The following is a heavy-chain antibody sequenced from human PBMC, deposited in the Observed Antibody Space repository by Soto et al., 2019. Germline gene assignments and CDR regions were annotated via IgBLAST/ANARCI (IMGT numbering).Heavy chain of an antibody. CDR1: GYTFTSYG. CDR2: ISAYNGNT. Sequence: ASVKVSCKASGYTFTSYGISWVRQAPGQGLEWMGWISAYNGNTNYAQKLQGRVTMTTDTSTSTAYMELRSLRSDDTAVYYCARGQGRSGWYYCYGMDVWGQGTTVTVSS. J-gene: IGHJ6*02. D-gene: IGHD6-19*01. V-gene: IGHV1-18*01. CDR3: ARGQGRSGWYYCYGMDV.